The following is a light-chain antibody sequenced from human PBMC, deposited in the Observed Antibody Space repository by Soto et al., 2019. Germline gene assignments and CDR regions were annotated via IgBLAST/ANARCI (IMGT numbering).Light chain of an antibody. CDR2: ENN. CDR1: SSNIGNNY. J-gene: IGLJ2*01. V-gene: IGLV1-51*02. Sequence: QSVLTQPPSVSAAPGQTVTISCSGSSSNIGNNYVSWYQHLPGTAPKLLIYENNKRPSGIPDRFSGSKSGTSATLGITGLQTGDEADYYCGTWDSSLSGVVFGGGTKLTVL. CDR3: GTWDSSLSGVV.